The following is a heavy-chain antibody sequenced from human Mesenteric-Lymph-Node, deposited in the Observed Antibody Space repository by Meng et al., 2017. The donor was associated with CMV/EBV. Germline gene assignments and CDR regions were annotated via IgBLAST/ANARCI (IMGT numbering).Heavy chain of an antibody. J-gene: IGHJ4*02. CDR2: LRDDGIHK. Sequence: GESLKISCVSSGFTLGNYGMHWVRQAPGKGLEWVAFLRDDGIHKWYVDSVKGRFTISRVNSKNTLYLQMNSLRAEDTAVYYCAKLPGYCSGGSCYGGDYWGQGTLVTVSS. CDR3: AKLPGYCSGGSCYGGDY. V-gene: IGHV3-30*02. D-gene: IGHD2-15*01. CDR1: GFTLGNYG.